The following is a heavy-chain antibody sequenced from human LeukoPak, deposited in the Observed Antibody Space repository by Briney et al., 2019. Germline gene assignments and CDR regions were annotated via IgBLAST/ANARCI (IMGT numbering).Heavy chain of an antibody. J-gene: IGHJ4*02. Sequence: ASVKVSCKASGYTFTSYAMHWVRQAPGQRLEWMGWINAGNGNTKYSQKFQGRVTITRDTSASTAYMELSSLRSEDTAAYYCASSLGDILTGYYDYWGQGTLVTVSS. CDR2: INAGNGNT. CDR1: GYTFTSYA. V-gene: IGHV1-3*01. D-gene: IGHD3-9*01. CDR3: ASSLGDILTGYYDY.